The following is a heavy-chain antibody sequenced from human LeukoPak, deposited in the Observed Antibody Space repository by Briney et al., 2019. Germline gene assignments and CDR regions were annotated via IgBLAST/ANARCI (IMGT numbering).Heavy chain of an antibody. J-gene: IGHJ6*03. CDR3: ARMKQWHYYYYYYMDV. D-gene: IGHD6-19*01. CDR1: GFTFSDYY. Sequence: PGESLRLSCAASGFTFSDYYMSWIRQAPGKGLEWVSYISSSGSTIYYADSVKGRFTISRDNAKNSLYLQMNSLRAEDTAVYYCARMKQWHYYYYYYMDVWGKGTTVTVSS. V-gene: IGHV3-11*04. CDR2: ISSSGSTI.